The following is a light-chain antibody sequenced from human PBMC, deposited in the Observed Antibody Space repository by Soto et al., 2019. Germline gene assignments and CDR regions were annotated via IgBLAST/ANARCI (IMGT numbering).Light chain of an antibody. V-gene: IGKV1-33*01. CDR3: QQYENLPT. CDR1: QNIDNY. Sequence: DIQMTESPSSLAASLLDRVTSTCQASQNIDNYLNWYQQKPGRAPKLLIYDASNLEAGVPSRFRGSGSGTDFTFTISRLQPEDIATYYCQQYENLPTFGQGTRLEI. J-gene: IGKJ5*01. CDR2: DAS.